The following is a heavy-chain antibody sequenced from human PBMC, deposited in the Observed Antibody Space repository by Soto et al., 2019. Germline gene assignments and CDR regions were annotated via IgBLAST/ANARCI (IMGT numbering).Heavy chain of an antibody. V-gene: IGHV3-23*01. CDR3: ARRV. J-gene: IGHJ4*02. CDR1: GFTFSNYP. CDR2: ISAGGDST. Sequence: QAGGSLRLSCATSGFTFSNYPMNWVRQAPGKGLEWVSGISAGGDSTYYADSVKGRFTIFRDNSKNSVYLQMNSLRAEDTAVYYCARRVWGQGTRVTVSS.